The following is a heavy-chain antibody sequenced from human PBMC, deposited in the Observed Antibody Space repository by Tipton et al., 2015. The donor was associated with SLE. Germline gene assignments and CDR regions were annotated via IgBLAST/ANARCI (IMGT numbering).Heavy chain of an antibody. CDR2: INHSGST. J-gene: IGHJ4*02. V-gene: IGHV4-34*01. CDR1: GGSFRGFY. Sequence: TLSLTCAVSGGSFRGFYWSYIRQSPTKGLEWIGEINHSGSTNYNPSLKSRVNISVDTSKKQFSLKLNSVTAADTAVDYCARQGFEVWGQGTLVTVSS. CDR3: ARQGFEV.